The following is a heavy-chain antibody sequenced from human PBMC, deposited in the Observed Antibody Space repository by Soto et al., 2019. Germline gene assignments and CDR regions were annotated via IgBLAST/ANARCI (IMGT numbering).Heavy chain of an antibody. D-gene: IGHD6-13*01. Sequence: EVQLLESGGGLVQPGGSLRLSCAASGFTFSSYAMSWVRQAPGQGLEWVSVISGSGDRTYYADSVRGRFTISRDNSKNTLYLQMNSLRAEDTAVYYCAKDRDGAAAGPTKFYGMDVWGQGTTVTVSS. CDR1: GFTFSSYA. J-gene: IGHJ6*02. CDR3: AKDRDGAAAGPTKFYGMDV. V-gene: IGHV3-23*01. CDR2: ISGSGDRT.